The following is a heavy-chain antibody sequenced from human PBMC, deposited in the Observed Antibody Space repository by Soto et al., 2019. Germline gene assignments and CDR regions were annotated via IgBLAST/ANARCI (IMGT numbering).Heavy chain of an antibody. V-gene: IGHV1-69*13. D-gene: IGHD2-15*01. CDR2: IIPIFGTA. CDR1: GGTFSSYA. Sequence: ASVKVSCKASGGTFSSYAISWVRQAPGQGLEWMGGIIPIFGTANYAQKFQGRVTITADESTSTAYMELSSLRSEDTAVYYCAREDCSGGSCYLLNYWGQGTLVTVSS. CDR3: AREDCSGGSCYLLNY. J-gene: IGHJ4*02.